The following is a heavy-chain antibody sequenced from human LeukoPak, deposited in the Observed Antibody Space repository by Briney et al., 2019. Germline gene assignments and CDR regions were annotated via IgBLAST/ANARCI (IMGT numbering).Heavy chain of an antibody. J-gene: IGHJ4*02. CDR3: ARSKYGDYPYFDY. Sequence: GGSLRLSCAASGFTFSNYNMNWVRQAPGKGLEWVSSISISSSYKYYADSVKGRFTISRDNAKNSLYLQMNSLRAEDTAVYYCARSKYGDYPYFDYWGQGTLVTVSS. CDR1: GFTFSNYN. V-gene: IGHV3-21*01. CDR2: ISISSSYK. D-gene: IGHD4-17*01.